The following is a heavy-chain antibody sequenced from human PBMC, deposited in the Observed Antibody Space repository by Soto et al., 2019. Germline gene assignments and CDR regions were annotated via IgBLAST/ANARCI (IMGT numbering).Heavy chain of an antibody. CDR2: ISGSGGST. CDR3: AKPGPDIVVVPAAMRGIDY. CDR1: GFTFSSYA. Sequence: GGSLRLSCAASGFTFSSYAMSWVRQAPGKGLEWVSAISGSGGSTYYADSVKGRFTISRDNSKNTLYLQMNSLRAEDTAVYYCAKPGPDIVVVPAAMRGIDYWGQGTLVTVSS. J-gene: IGHJ4*02. V-gene: IGHV3-23*01. D-gene: IGHD2-2*01.